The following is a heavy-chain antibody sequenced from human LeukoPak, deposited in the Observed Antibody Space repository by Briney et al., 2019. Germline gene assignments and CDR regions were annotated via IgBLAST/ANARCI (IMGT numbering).Heavy chain of an antibody. CDR3: AHVDSSGYYLLFDY. CDR2: IYRDDDK. CDR1: GFSLSTCGVG. D-gene: IGHD3-22*01. J-gene: IGHJ4*02. Sequence: VSGPTLVHPTQTLTLSCTFSGFSLSTCGVGVGWIRQPPGKALEWLALIYRDDDKRYSPSLKSRLTITKDTSKNQVVLTMTNMDPVDTATYYCAHVDSSGYYLLFDYWGQGTLVTVSS. V-gene: IGHV2-5*02.